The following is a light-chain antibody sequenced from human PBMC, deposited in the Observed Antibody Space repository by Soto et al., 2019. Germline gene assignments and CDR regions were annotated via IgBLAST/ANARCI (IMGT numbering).Light chain of an antibody. V-gene: IGKV3-20*01. CDR3: QQYASSQWT. Sequence: EIXLTQSPGTLALSPGERATLSCRASQSVTSNYLAWYQQKPGQAPSLLIYGASARAAGIPDRFSGSGTGTDFALTISGLEPEDFAVYFCQQYASSQWTFGQGTKVVIK. CDR2: GAS. J-gene: IGKJ1*01. CDR1: QSVTSNY.